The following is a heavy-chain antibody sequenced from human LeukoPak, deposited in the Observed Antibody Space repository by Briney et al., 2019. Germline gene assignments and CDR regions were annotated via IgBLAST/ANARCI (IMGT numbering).Heavy chain of an antibody. Sequence: GGSLRLSCAASGFTFSSYGMHWVRQAPGKGLEWVAFIRYDGSNKYYADSVKGRFTISRDNSKDTLYLQMNSLRAEDTAVYYCARGGSYLSAFDIWGQGTMVTVSS. CDR1: GFTFSSYG. CDR2: IRYDGSNK. D-gene: IGHD1-26*01. J-gene: IGHJ3*02. V-gene: IGHV3-30*02. CDR3: ARGGSYLSAFDI.